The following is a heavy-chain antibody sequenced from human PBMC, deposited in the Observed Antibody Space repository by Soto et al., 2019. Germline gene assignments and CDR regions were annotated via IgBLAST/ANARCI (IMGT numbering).Heavy chain of an antibody. Sequence: QVQLVQSGGEVKKPGASVKVSCKASGYTFTNYGISWVRQAPGQGLEWMGWINVYNGNTKYAQKVQCRVTMTTDTSTSPAYMELRSLRSDDTAVYYCARGVGSGSYYNQYNWFDPWGQGTLVTVSS. CDR1: GYTFTNYG. J-gene: IGHJ5*02. V-gene: IGHV1-18*01. CDR3: ARGVGSGSYYNQYNWFDP. D-gene: IGHD3-10*01. CDR2: INVYNGNT.